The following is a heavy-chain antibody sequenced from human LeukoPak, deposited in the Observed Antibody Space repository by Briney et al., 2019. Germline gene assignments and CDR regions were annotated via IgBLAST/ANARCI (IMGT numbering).Heavy chain of an antibody. CDR2: INSDGSST. Sequence: GGSLRLSCAASGFTFSSYWMHWVRQAPGKGLVWVSRINSDGSSTSYADSVKGRFTISRDNAKNTLYLQMNSLRAEDTAVYHCARDGRSGVVVAAAFDYWGQGTLVTVSS. CDR3: ARDGRSGVVVAAAFDY. V-gene: IGHV3-74*01. D-gene: IGHD2-15*01. J-gene: IGHJ4*02. CDR1: GFTFSSYW.